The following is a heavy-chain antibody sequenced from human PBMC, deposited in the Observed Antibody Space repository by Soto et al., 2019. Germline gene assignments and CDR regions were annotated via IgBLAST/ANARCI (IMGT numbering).Heavy chain of an antibody. J-gene: IGHJ4*02. Sequence: PSETLSLTCNVSGGSMSRSRFHWAWIRQTPGKGLECIGYISYSGTTKYNPSLKNRVTILRDTSKKQFSLKLSSVTAADTAVYYCARDKITGLFDFWGQGTLVTVSS. CDR3: ARDKITGLFDF. CDR1: GGSMSRSRFH. CDR2: ISYSGTT. V-gene: IGHV4-61*01. D-gene: IGHD2-8*02.